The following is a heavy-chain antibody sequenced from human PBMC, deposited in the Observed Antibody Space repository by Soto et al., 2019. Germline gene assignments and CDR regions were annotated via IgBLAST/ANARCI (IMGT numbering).Heavy chain of an antibody. CDR1: GGSFTGHF. CDR3: ARTPGYTDRNYFDY. D-gene: IGHD2-2*02. V-gene: IGHV4-34*01. CDR2: VSHSGNT. J-gene: IGHJ4*02. Sequence: SETLSLTCTVSGGSFTGHFWSCVRQPPGKGLEWIGEVSHSGNTKYYPSLRSRVTLSVDSSKNQISLALSSLRSEDTAMYYCARTPGYTDRNYFDYWGQGTLVTVSS.